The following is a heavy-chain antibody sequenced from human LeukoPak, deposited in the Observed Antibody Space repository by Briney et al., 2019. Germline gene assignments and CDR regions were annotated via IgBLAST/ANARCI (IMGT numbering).Heavy chain of an antibody. D-gene: IGHD1-7*01. CDR1: GFTFTNAW. CDR3: VWNSEQYFDF. CDR2: IKNKGEGETT. V-gene: IGHV3-15*01. Sequence: PGGSLRLSCAASGFTFTNAWMSWVRQAPGNGLEWVGRIKNKGEGETTDYAAPVKGRFTISRDDSENTLFLQMHSLETEDTALYYCVWNSEQYFDFWGQGSLVTVSS. J-gene: IGHJ4*02.